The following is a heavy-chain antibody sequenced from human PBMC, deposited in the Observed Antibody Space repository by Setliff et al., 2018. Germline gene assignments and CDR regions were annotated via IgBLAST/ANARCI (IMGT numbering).Heavy chain of an antibody. CDR2: VNPIFGTA. V-gene: IGHV1-69*06. CDR3: AISTIFGVVSPTPDAFDI. Sequence: SVKVSCKTSGYSFTRHYLHWVRQAPGQGLEWMGMVNPIFGTANYAQKFQGRVTITADKSTSTAYMELSSLRSEDTAVYYCAISTIFGVVSPTPDAFDIWGQGTMVTV. D-gene: IGHD3-3*01. CDR1: GYSFTRHY. J-gene: IGHJ3*02.